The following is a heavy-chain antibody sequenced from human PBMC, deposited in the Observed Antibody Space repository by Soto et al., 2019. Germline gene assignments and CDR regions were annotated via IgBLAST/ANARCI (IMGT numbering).Heavy chain of an antibody. J-gene: IGHJ4*02. D-gene: IGHD3-22*01. CDR3: AKAEYYYDSSGYYAQFDY. CDR2: ISGSGGST. Sequence: PGGSERLTCAASRCVDRGCARISVRQAPGKGLEWVSAISGSGGSTYYADSVKGRFTISRDNSKNTLYLQMNSLRAEDTAVYYCAKAEYYYDSSGYYAQFDYWGQGTLVTVSS. V-gene: IGHV3-23*01. CDR1: RCVDRGCA.